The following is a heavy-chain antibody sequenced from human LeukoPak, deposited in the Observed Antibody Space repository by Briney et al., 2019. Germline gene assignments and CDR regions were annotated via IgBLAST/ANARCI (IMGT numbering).Heavy chain of an antibody. D-gene: IGHD5-18*01. CDR2: ISSSSSYI. CDR3: ARERRDTAMEDYYYYYYMDV. CDR1: GFTFSSYS. V-gene: IGHV3-21*01. Sequence: PGGSLRLSCAASGFTFSSYSMNWVRQAPGKGLEWVSSISSSSSYIYYADSVKGRFTISRDNAKNSLYLQMNSLRAEDTAVYYCARERRDTAMEDYYYYYYMDVWGKGTTVTVSS. J-gene: IGHJ6*03.